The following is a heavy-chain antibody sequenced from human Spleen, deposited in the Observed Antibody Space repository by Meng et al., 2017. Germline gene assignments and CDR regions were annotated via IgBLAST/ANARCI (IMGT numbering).Heavy chain of an antibody. V-gene: IGHV3-49*02. Sequence: GESLKISCTASGFFGSDALAWVRQAPGKGLEWVGFIRSKAYGGTTEYAASVKGRFTISRGDSESIAYLQMNSQKTEDTAVYYCTREPVRGVNGEQFDYWGQGTLVTVSS. CDR2: IRSKAYGGTT. D-gene: IGHD3-10*01. CDR3: TREPVRGVNGEQFDY. J-gene: IGHJ4*02. CDR1: GFFGSDA.